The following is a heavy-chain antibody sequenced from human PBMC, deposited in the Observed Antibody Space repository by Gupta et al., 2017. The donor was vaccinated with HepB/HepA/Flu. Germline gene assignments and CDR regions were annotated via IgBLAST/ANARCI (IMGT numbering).Heavy chain of an antibody. CDR2: ISWNSGSI. V-gene: IGHV3-9*01. J-gene: IGHJ4*02. CDR3: AKGGYGGNSGRYYFDY. Sequence: EVQLVESGGGLVQPGRSLRLSCAASGFPFDDYAMHWVRQAPGKGLEWVSGISWNSGSIGYADSVKGRFTISRDNAKNSLYLQMNSLRAEDTALYYCAKGGYGGNSGRYYFDYWGQGTLVTVSS. CDR1: GFPFDDYA. D-gene: IGHD4-23*01.